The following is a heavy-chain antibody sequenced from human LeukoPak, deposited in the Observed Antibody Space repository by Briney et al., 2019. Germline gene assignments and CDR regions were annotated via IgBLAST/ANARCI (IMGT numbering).Heavy chain of an antibody. CDR2: INSDGSGT. CDR1: GFTFSNYW. J-gene: IGHJ6*02. D-gene: IGHD3-16*01. Sequence: GGSLRLSCAASGFTFSNYWMHWVRQAPGKGLVWVSRINSDGSGTTYADSVKGRFSISRDNAKNTLYLQMNSLRAEDTAVYYCATSWGPDTSAFRWGRDGMDVWGQGTTVIVS. CDR3: ATSWGPDTSAFRWGRDGMDV. V-gene: IGHV3-74*01.